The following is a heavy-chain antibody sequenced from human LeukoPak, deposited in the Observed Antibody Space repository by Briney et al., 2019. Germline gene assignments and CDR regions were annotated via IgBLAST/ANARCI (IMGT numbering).Heavy chain of an antibody. CDR1: GGSISNAPYY. D-gene: IGHD1-1*01. CDR2: IYYSGST. J-gene: IGHJ4*02. Sequence: SETLSLTCTVSGGSISNAPYYWSWIRQHPGKGLEWIGYIYYSGSTYYNPSLKSRVTISVDTSKNQFSLKLSSVTAADTAVYYCARDNRYLFDYWGQGTLVTVSS. V-gene: IGHV4-31*03. CDR3: ARDNRYLFDY.